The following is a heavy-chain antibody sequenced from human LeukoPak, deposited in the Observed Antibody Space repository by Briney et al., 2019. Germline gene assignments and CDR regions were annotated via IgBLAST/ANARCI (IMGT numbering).Heavy chain of an antibody. CDR2: ISGSAGST. Sequence: PGGSLRLSCAASGFTFSSYAMSWVRQTPGKGLEWVSAISGSAGSTYYADSVKGRFTISRDNSKNTLYLQMNSLRAEDTAVYYCAKDPYGSGTYYPNWFDPWGQGTLVTVSS. CDR3: AKDPYGSGTYYPNWFDP. J-gene: IGHJ5*02. CDR1: GFTFSSYA. D-gene: IGHD3-10*01. V-gene: IGHV3-23*01.